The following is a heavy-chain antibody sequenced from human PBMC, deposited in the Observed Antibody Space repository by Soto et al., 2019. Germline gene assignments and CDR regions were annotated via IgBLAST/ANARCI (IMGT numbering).Heavy chain of an antibody. D-gene: IGHD2-15*01. Sequence: PGGSLRLSCAGSGFPFSNAWINWVRHVPGKGLEWVGRIKSRALGGTTDFAAPVRGRFAITRDDSRNVAYMQMNSLHTEDTAVYYCTTDSYSSXVVLRSDYCGHGSMRTVSS. CDR1: GFPFSNAW. V-gene: IGHV3-15*07. CDR3: TTDSYSSXVVLRSDY. J-gene: IGHJ4*01. CDR2: IKSRALGGTT.